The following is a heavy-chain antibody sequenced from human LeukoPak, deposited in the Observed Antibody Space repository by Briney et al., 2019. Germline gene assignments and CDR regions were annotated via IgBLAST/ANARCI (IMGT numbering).Heavy chain of an antibody. V-gene: IGHV4-38-2*01. CDR2: IYHSGST. Sequence: PSETLSLTCAVSGYSISSGYHWGWIRQPPGQGLEWIGSIYHSGSTYYNPSLKSRVTISVDTSKNQFSLKLSSVTAADTAVYYCAGSYSNYGSEFDPWGQGTLVTVSS. CDR3: AGSYSNYGSEFDP. D-gene: IGHD4-11*01. J-gene: IGHJ5*02. CDR1: GYSISSGYH.